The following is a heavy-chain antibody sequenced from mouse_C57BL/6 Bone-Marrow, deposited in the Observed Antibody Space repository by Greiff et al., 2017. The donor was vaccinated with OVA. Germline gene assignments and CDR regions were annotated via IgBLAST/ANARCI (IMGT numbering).Heavy chain of an antibody. J-gene: IGHJ4*01. CDR3: ARGAWYYGSSGAMDY. V-gene: IGHV1-81*01. D-gene: IGHD1-1*01. CDR1: GYTFTSYG. CDR2: IYPRSGNT. Sequence: QVQLQQSGAELARPGASVKLSCKASGYTFTSYGISWVKQRPGQGLEWIGEIYPRSGNTYYNEKFKGKATLTADKSSSTAYMELRSLTSEDSAVDFCARGAWYYGSSGAMDYWGQGTSVTVSA.